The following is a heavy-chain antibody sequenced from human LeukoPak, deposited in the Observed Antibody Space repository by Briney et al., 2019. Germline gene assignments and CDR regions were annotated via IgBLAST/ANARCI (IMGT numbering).Heavy chain of an antibody. CDR1: GGSISSNTYY. Sequence: SETLSLTCTVSGGSISSNTYYWGWIRQPPGKGLEWIGSIYYSGSTYYNPSLKSRVTISVDTSKNQFSLKLSSVTAADTAVYYCARERDVDTAMVYFDYWGQGTLVTVSS. V-gene: IGHV4-39*07. D-gene: IGHD5-18*01. J-gene: IGHJ4*02. CDR2: IYYSGST. CDR3: ARERDVDTAMVYFDY.